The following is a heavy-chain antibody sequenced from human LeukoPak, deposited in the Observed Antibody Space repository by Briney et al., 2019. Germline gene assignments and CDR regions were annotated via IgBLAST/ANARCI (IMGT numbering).Heavy chain of an antibody. CDR2: TYYRSNWYN. CDR3: ARDWEQPNYYFGMDV. CDR1: GDSVSGKSAA. V-gene: IGHV6-1*01. D-gene: IGHD1/OR15-1a*01. Sequence: SQTLSLTCAISGDSVSGKSAAWNWIRQSPSRGLEWLGRTYYRSNWYNDYAESVKSRITVTADTSKNHFSLHLNSVTPEDTAVYYCARDWEQPNYYFGMDVRGQGTTVTVSS. J-gene: IGHJ6*02.